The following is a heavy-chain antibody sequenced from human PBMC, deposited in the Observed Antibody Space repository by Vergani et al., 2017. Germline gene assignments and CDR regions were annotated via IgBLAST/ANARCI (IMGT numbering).Heavy chain of an antibody. CDR3: LGELWFGELLAGQYYYCYGMDV. CDR1: GFTFSSYA. J-gene: IGHJ6*02. CDR2: ISYDGSNK. V-gene: IGHV3-30-3*01. D-gene: IGHD3-10*01. Sequence: QVQLVESGGGVVQPGRSLRLSCAAPGFTFSSYAMQWVRQAPGEGLEWVAGISYDGSNKYYADSVKGRFTISRDNSRTTLYLQMNSLSAEDTAVYYCLGELWFGELLAGQYYYCYGMDVWGQGTTVTVSS.